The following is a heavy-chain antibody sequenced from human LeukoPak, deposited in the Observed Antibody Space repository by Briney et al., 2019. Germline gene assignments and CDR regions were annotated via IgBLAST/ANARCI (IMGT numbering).Heavy chain of an antibody. V-gene: IGHV3-48*03. D-gene: IGHD6-13*01. J-gene: IGHJ4*02. CDR1: GFTFSSYE. CDR3: ARAFGSSWYGLDY. Sequence: QPGGSLRLSCAASGFTFSSYEVNWVRQAPGKGLEWVSYISSSGSTIYYADSVKGRFTISRDNAKNSLYLQMNSLRAEDTAVYYCARAFGSSWYGLDYWGQGTLVTVSS. CDR2: ISSSGSTI.